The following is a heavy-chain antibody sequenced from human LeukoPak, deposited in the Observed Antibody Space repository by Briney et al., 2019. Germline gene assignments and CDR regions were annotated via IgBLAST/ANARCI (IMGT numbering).Heavy chain of an antibody. CDR1: GGSINTYY. D-gene: IGHD5-18*01. J-gene: IGHJ4*02. CDR2: IYYTGST. CDR3: ARWGGYSYGFTRGFDS. Sequence: SETLSLTCTVSGGSINTYYGSWIRQPPGKGLQWIGNIYYTGSTIYSPSLQSRVTISLDTSKNQFSLKLTSVTAEDTAVYYCARWGGYSYGFTRGFDSWGQGTLVTVSS. V-gene: IGHV4-59*01.